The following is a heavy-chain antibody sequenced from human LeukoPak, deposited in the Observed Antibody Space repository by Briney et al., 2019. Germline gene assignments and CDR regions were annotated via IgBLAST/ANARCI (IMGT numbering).Heavy chain of an antibody. CDR1: GFTFSSYA. J-gene: IGHJ4*02. CDR3: AKDGAANMVRGVIITGLDY. D-gene: IGHD3-10*01. CDR2: ISGSGGST. V-gene: IGHV3-23*01. Sequence: PGGSLRLSCAASGFTFSSYAMSWVRQAPGKGLEWVSAISGSGGSTYYADSVKGRFTISRDNSKNTLYLQMNSLRAEDTAVYYCAKDGAANMVRGVIITGLDYWGQGTLVTVSS.